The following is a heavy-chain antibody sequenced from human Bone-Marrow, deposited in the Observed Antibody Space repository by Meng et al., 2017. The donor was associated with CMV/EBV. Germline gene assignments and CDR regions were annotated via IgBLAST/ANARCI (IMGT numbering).Heavy chain of an antibody. D-gene: IGHD2-2*01. Sequence: ESLKISCTVSGGSISSSSYYWGWIRQPPGKGLEWIGSIYYSGSTYYNPSLKSRVTISVDTSKNQFSLKLSSVTAADTAVYYCARDALNFYEVPAAIKYYYYGMDVWGQGTTVTVYS. CDR3: ARDALNFYEVPAAIKYYYYGMDV. J-gene: IGHJ6*02. V-gene: IGHV4-39*07. CDR2: IYYSGST. CDR1: GGSISSSSYY.